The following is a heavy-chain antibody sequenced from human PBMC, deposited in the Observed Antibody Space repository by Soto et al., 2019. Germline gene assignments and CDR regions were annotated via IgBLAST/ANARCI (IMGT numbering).Heavy chain of an antibody. J-gene: IGHJ3*02. CDR2: ISSSGGTI. V-gene: IGHV3-11*04. Sequence: QVQLVESGGGLVKPGGSLRLSCAASGFPLSDYYMSWIRQAPGKGLEWVSYISSSGGTIYHAESVKGRFTISRDNAKNSLYLQMNSLRAEDTAVYYCARGPVIVYSGSPEAAFDIWGQGTMVTVSS. CDR3: ARGPVIVYSGSPEAAFDI. CDR1: GFPLSDYY. D-gene: IGHD1-26*01.